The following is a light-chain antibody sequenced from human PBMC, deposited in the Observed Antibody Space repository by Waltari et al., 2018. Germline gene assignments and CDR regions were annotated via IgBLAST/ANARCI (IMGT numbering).Light chain of an antibody. Sequence: DIQMTQSPSTLSASVGDRVTITCRASQSVSRWLAWYQQKPGKAPKFLIYLASTLESGVPSRFSGSGSGTEFTLTISSLQSEDFAVYYCQQYNNWPPWTFGQGTKVEIK. CDR2: LAS. J-gene: IGKJ1*01. V-gene: IGKV1-5*03. CDR1: QSVSRW. CDR3: QQYNNWPPWT.